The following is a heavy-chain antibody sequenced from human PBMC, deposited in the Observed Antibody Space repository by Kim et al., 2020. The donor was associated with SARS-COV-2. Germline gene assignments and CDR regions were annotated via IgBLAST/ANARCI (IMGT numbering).Heavy chain of an antibody. CDR2: INSGGGDT. CDR1: GYIFTNYY. J-gene: IGHJ4*02. Sequence: ASVKVSCKASGYIFTNYYMHWVRQAPGQGLEWMGMINSGGGDTTYTQKFRGRLTMTRDTSTNTVHMELSSLRYEDRAVYYCARGRREVIGYWGQGTLVSVS. D-gene: IGHD3-16*02. CDR3: ARGRREVIGY. V-gene: IGHV1-46*01.